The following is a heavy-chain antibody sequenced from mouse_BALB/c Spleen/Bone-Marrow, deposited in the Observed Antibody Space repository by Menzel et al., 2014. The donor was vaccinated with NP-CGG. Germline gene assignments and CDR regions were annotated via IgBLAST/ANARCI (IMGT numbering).Heavy chain of an antibody. V-gene: IGHV1-19*01. CDR2: VTPYNGGT. Sequence: DVQLVESGPELVKPGASVKMSCKASGYTFTDYYMDWVKQSHGESFEWIGRVTPYNGGTTYNQKFKGKATLTVDKSSSTAYMALNSLTSEDSAVYYCARTGYWGQGTTLTVSS. J-gene: IGHJ2*01. CDR1: GYTFTDYY. CDR3: ARTGY.